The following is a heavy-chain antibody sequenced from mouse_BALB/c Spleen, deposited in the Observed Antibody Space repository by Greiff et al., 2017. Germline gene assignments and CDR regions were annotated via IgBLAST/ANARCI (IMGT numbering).Heavy chain of an antibody. CDR2: ISSGGSYT. CDR1: GFTFSSYT. V-gene: IGHV5-6-4*01. CDR3: TRLGSGVYYFDY. D-gene: IGHD1-3*01. Sequence: DVKLVESGGGLVKPGGSLKLSCAASGFTFSSYTMSWVRQTPEKRLEWVATISSGGSYTYYPDSVKGRFTISRDNAKNTLYLQMSSLKSEDTAMYYCTRLGSGVYYFDYWGQGTTLTVSS. J-gene: IGHJ2*01.